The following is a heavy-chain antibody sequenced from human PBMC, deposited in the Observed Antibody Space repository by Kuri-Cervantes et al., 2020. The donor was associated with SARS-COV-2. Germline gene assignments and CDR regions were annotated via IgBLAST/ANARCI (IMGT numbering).Heavy chain of an antibody. Sequence: ASVKVSCKASGYTFTSYYMHWVRQAPGQGLEWMGIINPSGGSTSYAQKFQGRVTMTRDTSASTVYMELSSLRSEDTAVYYCARGRNYYDSSGYFYYFDYWGQGTLVTVSS. CDR1: GYTFTSYY. J-gene: IGHJ4*02. CDR2: INPSGGST. V-gene: IGHV1-46*01. CDR3: ARGRNYYDSSGYFYYFDY. D-gene: IGHD3-22*01.